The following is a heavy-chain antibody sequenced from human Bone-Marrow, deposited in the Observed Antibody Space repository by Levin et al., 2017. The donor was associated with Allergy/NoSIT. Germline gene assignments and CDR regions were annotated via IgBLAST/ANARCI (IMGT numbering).Heavy chain of an antibody. CDR1: GFTFTNYW. CDR3: ARSGDDY. J-gene: IGHJ4*02. D-gene: IGHD4-17*01. Sequence: GGSLRLSCAVSGFTFTNYWMTWVRQAPGKGLEWVANIKQDGSEQYYVDSVKGRFTISRDNGKNSLYLQMHSLRAEDTAVYYCARSGDDYWGQGTLVAVSS. CDR2: IKQDGSEQ. V-gene: IGHV3-7*04.